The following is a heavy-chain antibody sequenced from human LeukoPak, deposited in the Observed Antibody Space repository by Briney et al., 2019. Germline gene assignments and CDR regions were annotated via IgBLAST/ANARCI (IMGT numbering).Heavy chain of an antibody. D-gene: IGHD2-21*01. J-gene: IGHJ4*02. V-gene: IGHV3-7*01. CDR1: GFTFTNYW. Sequence: GGSLRLSCAASGFTFTNYWMSWVRQAPGKGLEWVANIIQDGSEKYYVDSVKGRFTISRDNAKNLVYLQMNSLTAEDTAVYYCAREGDCYYIAPPDYWGQGTLVTVSS. CDR3: AREGDCYYIAPPDY. CDR2: IIQDGSEK.